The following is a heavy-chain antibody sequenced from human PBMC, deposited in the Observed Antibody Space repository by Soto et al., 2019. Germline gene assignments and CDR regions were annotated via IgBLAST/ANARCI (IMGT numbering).Heavy chain of an antibody. D-gene: IGHD3-10*01. J-gene: IGHJ3*02. CDR1: GGSISSGGYS. CDR2: IYHSGST. Sequence: QLQLQESGSGLVKPSQTLSLTCAVSGGSISSGGYSWSWIRQPPGKGLEWIGYIYHSGSTYYNPSLRRRVAISVDRTKNQVTLKLSSVTAADTAVYYCARAPRGDAFDIWGQGTMVTVSS. V-gene: IGHV4-30-2*01. CDR3: ARAPRGDAFDI.